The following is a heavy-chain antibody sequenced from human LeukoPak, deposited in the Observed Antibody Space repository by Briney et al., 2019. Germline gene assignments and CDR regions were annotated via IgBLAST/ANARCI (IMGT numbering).Heavy chain of an antibody. J-gene: IGHJ4*02. CDR2: IYYSGST. V-gene: IGHV4-59*01. Sequence: SETLSLTCTVSGGSISSYYWSWIRQPPGKGLEWIGYIYYSGSTNYNPSLKSRVTISVDTSKNQFSVTAADTAVYYCARDFSSGWFDYWGQGTLVTVSS. D-gene: IGHD6-19*01. CDR1: GGSISSYY. CDR3: ARDFSSGWFDY.